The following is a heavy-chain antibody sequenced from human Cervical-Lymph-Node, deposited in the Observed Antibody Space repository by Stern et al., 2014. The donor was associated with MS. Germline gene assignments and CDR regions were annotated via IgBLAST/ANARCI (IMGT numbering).Heavy chain of an antibody. D-gene: IGHD5-18*01. CDR1: GGSISSGGYY. Sequence: VQLQESGPGLVKPSQTLSLTCTVSGGSISSGGYYWSWLRQHPGKGLEWIGYIYYSGSTYYNPSLKSRVTISVDTSKNQFSLKLSSVTAADTAVYYCAREDTAMGYFDYWGQGTLVTVSS. V-gene: IGHV4-31*03. J-gene: IGHJ4*02. CDR2: IYYSGST. CDR3: AREDTAMGYFDY.